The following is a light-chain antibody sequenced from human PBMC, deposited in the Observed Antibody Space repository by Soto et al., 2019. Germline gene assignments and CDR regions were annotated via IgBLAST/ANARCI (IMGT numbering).Light chain of an antibody. V-gene: IGKV3-11*01. CDR1: QSVSSY. CDR2: DAS. Sequence: IVLIQSPATLSLSPGERATLSCRASQSVSSYLAWYQQKPGQAPRLLIYDASNRATGIPTRFSGSGSGADFTLTISSLEPEDFAVYYCQQRYNWPPTWTFGQGTKVEIK. J-gene: IGKJ1*01. CDR3: QQRYNWPPTWT.